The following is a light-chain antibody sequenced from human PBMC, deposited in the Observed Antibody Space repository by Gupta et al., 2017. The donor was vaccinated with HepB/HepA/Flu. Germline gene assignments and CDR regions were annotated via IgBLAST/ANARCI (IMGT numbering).Light chain of an antibody. CDR2: AAS. J-gene: IGKJ5*01. Sequence: DIQLTQSPSFLSASVGDRVTITCRASQDINSYLIWYQQKPGKAPNLLIYAASTLQGGVPSRFSGSGSGTEFTLTINSLQPEDFATYYCQQFNSYPLTFGQGTRLDIK. V-gene: IGKV1-9*01. CDR1: QDINSY. CDR3: QQFNSYPLT.